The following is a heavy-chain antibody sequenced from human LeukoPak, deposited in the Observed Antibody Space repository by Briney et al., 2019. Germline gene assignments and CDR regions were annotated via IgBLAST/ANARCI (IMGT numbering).Heavy chain of an antibody. D-gene: IGHD6-25*01. J-gene: IGHJ4*02. CDR1: GYSFTGYY. CDR3: ARESSASFDY. CDR2: INPNSGDT. V-gene: IGHV1-2*02. Sequence: ASVKVSCKASGYSFTGYYMHWVRQAPGQGREWMGWINPNSGDTNYAQKFQGRVTVTRDTSITTVYMELSILRSDDTAVYYCARESSASFDYWGQGTLVTVSS.